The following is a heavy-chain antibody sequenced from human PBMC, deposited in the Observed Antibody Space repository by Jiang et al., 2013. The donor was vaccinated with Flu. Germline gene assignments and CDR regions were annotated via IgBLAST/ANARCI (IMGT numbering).Heavy chain of an antibody. CDR1: GFTFGDYA. Sequence: VQLLESGGGLVQPGRSLRLSCTASGFTFGDYAMSWFRQAPGKGLEWVGFIRSKAYGGTTEYAASVKGRFTISRDDSKSIAYLQMNSLKTEDTAVYYCTRDEQLVNHFDYWGQGTLVTVSS. CDR2: IRSKAYGGTT. D-gene: IGHD6-6*01. V-gene: IGHV3-49*03. CDR3: TRDEQLVNHFDY. J-gene: IGHJ4*02.